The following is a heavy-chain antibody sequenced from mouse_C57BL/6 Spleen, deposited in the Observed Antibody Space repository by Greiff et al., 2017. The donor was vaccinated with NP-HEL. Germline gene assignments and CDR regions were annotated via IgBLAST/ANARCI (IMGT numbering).Heavy chain of an antibody. V-gene: IGHV1-64*01. Sequence: QVQLQQPGAELEKPGASVKLSCKASGYTFTSYWMHWVKQRPGQGLEWIGMIHPNSGSTNYNEKFKSKATLTVDKSSSTAYMQLSSLTSEDSAVYYCARERDDYCNVWGTGTTVTVSS. CDR1: GYTFTSYW. J-gene: IGHJ1*03. CDR3: ARERDDYCNV. CDR2: IHPNSGST. D-gene: IGHD2-3*01.